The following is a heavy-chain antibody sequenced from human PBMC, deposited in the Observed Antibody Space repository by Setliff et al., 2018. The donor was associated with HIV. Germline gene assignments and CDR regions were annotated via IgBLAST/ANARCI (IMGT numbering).Heavy chain of an antibody. CDR1: GGSISSGGYY. Sequence: PSETLSLTCTVSGGSISSGGYYWSWIRQHPGKGLEWIGYIYYSGSTYCNPSLKSRVTMSLDTSKNQFSLKLRSVTAADTAVYYCARGAYYDILTAYFSYFDLWGRGTLVTVSS. V-gene: IGHV4-31*03. D-gene: IGHD3-9*01. CDR2: IYYSGST. CDR3: ARGAYYDILTAYFSYFDL. J-gene: IGHJ2*01.